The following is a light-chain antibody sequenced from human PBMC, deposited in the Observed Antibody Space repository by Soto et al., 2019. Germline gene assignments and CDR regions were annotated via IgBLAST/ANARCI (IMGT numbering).Light chain of an antibody. CDR1: QSVSSNY. CDR3: QQYGASVWT. V-gene: IGKV3-20*01. J-gene: IGKJ1*01. Sequence: EIVLTQSTGTLSLSPGERATLSCRASQSVSSNYLAWYQQKPGQTPRLLIHAAFSRATGIPDRFSGRGSGTXXXXXXXRLEPEDFAVYYCQQYGASVWTLGQGTKVEVK. CDR2: AAF.